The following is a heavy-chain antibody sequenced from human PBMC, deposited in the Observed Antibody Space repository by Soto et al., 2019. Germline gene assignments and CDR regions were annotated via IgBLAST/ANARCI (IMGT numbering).Heavy chain of an antibody. CDR2: ISGSGGST. D-gene: IGHD6-19*01. Sequence: EVQLLESGGGLVQPGGSLRLSCAASGFPFNSYAMNWVRQAPGKGLEWVSAISGSGGSTYYADSVKGRFTISRANSKNTLYLQMNSLRAEDTAVYYCAKGGSSGWYSAMDYWGQGTLVTVSS. V-gene: IGHV3-23*01. J-gene: IGHJ4*02. CDR1: GFPFNSYA. CDR3: AKGGSSGWYSAMDY.